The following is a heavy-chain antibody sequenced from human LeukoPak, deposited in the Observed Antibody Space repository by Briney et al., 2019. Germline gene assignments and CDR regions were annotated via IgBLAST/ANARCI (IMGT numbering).Heavy chain of an antibody. CDR2: ISYDGSNK. Sequence: GGSLRLSCAASGFTFSSYAMHWVRQAPGKGLEWVAVISYDGSNKYYADSVKGRFTISRDNSKNTLYLQMNSLRAEDTAVYYCARQGITMIVVVYDVSDMGGEGTMVTVP. D-gene: IGHD3-22*01. CDR1: GFTFSSYA. V-gene: IGHV3-30*04. CDR3: ARQGITMIVVVYDVSDM. J-gene: IGHJ3*02.